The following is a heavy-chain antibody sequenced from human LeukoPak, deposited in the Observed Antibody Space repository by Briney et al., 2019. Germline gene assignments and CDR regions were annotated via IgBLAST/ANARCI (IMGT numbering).Heavy chain of an antibody. CDR1: GYTFTSYG. D-gene: IGHD5-18*01. V-gene: IGHV1-18*01. Sequence: ASVKVSCKASGYTFTSYGISWVRQAPGQGLEWMGWISAYNGNTNYAQKFQGRVTMTRDTSISTAYMELSRLRSDDTAVYYCAKEASDTAIDYWGQGTLVTVSS. CDR2: ISAYNGNT. J-gene: IGHJ4*02. CDR3: AKEASDTAIDY.